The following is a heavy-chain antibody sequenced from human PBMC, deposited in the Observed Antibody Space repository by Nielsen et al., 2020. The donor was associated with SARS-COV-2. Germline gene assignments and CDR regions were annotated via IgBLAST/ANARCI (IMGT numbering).Heavy chain of an antibody. CDR1: GFTFSSYS. Sequence: GESLKISCAASGFTFSSYSMNWVRQAPGKGLEWVSSISSSSSYIYYADSVKGRFTISRDNAKNSLYLQMNSLRAEDTAVYYCARWIAVAPSFFDYWGQGTLVTVSS. CDR2: ISSSSSYI. D-gene: IGHD6-19*01. CDR3: ARWIAVAPSFFDY. J-gene: IGHJ4*02. V-gene: IGHV3-21*01.